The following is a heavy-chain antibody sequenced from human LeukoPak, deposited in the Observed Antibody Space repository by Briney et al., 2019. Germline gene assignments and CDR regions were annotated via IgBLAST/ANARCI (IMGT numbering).Heavy chain of an antibody. J-gene: IGHJ4*02. V-gene: IGHV1-8*01. Sequence: ASVKVSCKASGYTFTSYDINWVRQAPGQGLEWMGWMNPNSGNTGYAQKFQGRVTMTRNTSISTAYMELSSLRSEDTAVYYCARGIWIQLWSYPQYYFDYWGQGTLVTVSS. CDR2: MNPNSGNT. CDR3: ARGIWIQLWSYPQYYFDY. D-gene: IGHD5-18*01. CDR1: GYTFTSYD.